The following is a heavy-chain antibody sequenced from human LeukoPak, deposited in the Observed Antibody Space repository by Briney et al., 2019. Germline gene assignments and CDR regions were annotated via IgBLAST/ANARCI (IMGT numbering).Heavy chain of an antibody. CDR3: ARDGETMDV. Sequence: SETLSLTCTVSGGSISSYYWSWIRQPPGKGLEWIGYIYYSGSTNYNPSLKSRVTISVDTSKNQFSLKLSSVTAADTAVHYCARDGETMDVWGQGTTVTVSS. CDR2: IYYSGST. V-gene: IGHV4-59*01. D-gene: IGHD3-3*01. CDR1: GGSISSYY. J-gene: IGHJ6*02.